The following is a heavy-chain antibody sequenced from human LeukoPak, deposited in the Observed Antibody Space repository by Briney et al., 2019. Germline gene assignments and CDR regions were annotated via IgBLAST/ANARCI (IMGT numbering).Heavy chain of an antibody. CDR2: VYYSGST. J-gene: IGHJ5*02. Sequence: SETLSLTCAVSGYSIGSGYYWGWIRQPPGKGLEWIGSVYYSGSTYYNPSLKSRVTISIDKSKNQFSLNLTSVTAADTAMYYCARHGGCLAADPTGGVNWFDPWGQGTLVNVSS. V-gene: IGHV4-38-2*01. CDR1: GYSIGSGYY. D-gene: IGHD2-15*01. CDR3: ARHGGCLAADPTGGVNWFDP.